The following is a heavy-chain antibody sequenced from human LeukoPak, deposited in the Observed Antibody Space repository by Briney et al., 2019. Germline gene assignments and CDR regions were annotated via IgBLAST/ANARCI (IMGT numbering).Heavy chain of an antibody. J-gene: IGHJ6*04. CDR1: GGSFSGYY. CDR3: ARALEYCSCMDV. D-gene: IGHD2/OR15-2a*01. Sequence: SETLSLTCAVYGGSFSGYYWSWIRQPPGKGREGFGEINHSGSTNYNPSLKSRVTISVDTSKNQFSLKLNSVTAADTAVYYCARALEYCSCMDVWGKGTTVTVSS. CDR2: INHSGST. V-gene: IGHV4-34*01.